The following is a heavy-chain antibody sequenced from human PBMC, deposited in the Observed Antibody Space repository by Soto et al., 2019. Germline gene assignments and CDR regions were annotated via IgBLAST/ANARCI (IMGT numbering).Heavy chain of an antibody. Sequence: QVQLVQSGAEVKKPGSSVKVSCKASGGTFSSYTISWVRQAPGQGLEWMGRIIPILGIANYAQKFQGRVTITADKSTSTDYMELSSLRSEDTDVYYCARGWLEMATSDWYFDLWGRGTLVTVSS. CDR1: GGTFSSYT. D-gene: IGHD3-22*01. J-gene: IGHJ2*01. CDR2: IIPILGIA. V-gene: IGHV1-69*02. CDR3: ARGWLEMATSDWYFDL.